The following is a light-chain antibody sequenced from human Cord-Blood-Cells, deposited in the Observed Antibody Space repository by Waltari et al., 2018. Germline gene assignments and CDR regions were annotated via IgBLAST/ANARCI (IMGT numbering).Light chain of an antibody. V-gene: IGLV2-14*03. CDR3: SSYTSSSTPWV. CDR1: SSDVGGYSY. J-gene: IGLJ3*02. CDR2: DVS. Sequence: QSALTQPASVSGSPGQSITISCTGTSSDVGGYSYVSWYQQHPGKAPKLMIYDVSNRHSGGSNRFSGSKSGNTASLTISGLQAEDEADYYCSSYTSSSTPWVFGGGTKLTVL.